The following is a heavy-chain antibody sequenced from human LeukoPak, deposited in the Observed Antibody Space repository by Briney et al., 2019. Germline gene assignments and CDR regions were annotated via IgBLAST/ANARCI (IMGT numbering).Heavy chain of an antibody. V-gene: IGHV1-69*13. CDR3: ARGDYYGSGSYYFDY. J-gene: IGHJ4*02. D-gene: IGHD3-10*01. Sequence: ASVKVSCKASGGTFSSYAISWVRQAPGQGLEWMGGIIPIFGTANYAQKFQGRVTITADESTSTAYMELSSLRSEDTAVYYCARGDYYGSGSYYFDYWGQGTPVTVSS. CDR2: IIPIFGTA. CDR1: GGTFSSYA.